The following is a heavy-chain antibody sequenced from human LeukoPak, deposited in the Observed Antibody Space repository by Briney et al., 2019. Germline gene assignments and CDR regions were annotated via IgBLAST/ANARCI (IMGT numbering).Heavy chain of an antibody. CDR1: GFTFSGSA. V-gene: IGHV3-73*01. CDR3: TRHEWELNSGYFDY. CDR2: IRSKANSYAT. D-gene: IGHD1-26*01. J-gene: IGHJ4*02. Sequence: GGSLRLSCAASGFTFSGSAMHWVRQASGKGLEWVGRIRSKANSYATAYAASVKGRFTISRDDPKNTAYLQMNSLKTEDTAVYYCTRHEWELNSGYFDYWGQGTLVTVSS.